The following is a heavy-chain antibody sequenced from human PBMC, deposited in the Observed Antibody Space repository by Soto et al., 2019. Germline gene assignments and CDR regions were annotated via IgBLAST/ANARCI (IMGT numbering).Heavy chain of an antibody. J-gene: IGHJ5*02. V-gene: IGHV3-9*01. CDR2: ISWNSGNL. CDR1: GFIFKNYA. CDR3: AKAPVYGSGGWFDP. D-gene: IGHD3-10*01. Sequence: ESQLVESGGGLVQPGRSLRLSCEASGFIFKNYAMVWVRQGPGKGLEWVSSISWNSGNLDYGDSVKGRFTISRDNAKNSLYLQMNGLRTEDTAWYFCAKAPVYGSGGWFDPWGQGTLVTVSS.